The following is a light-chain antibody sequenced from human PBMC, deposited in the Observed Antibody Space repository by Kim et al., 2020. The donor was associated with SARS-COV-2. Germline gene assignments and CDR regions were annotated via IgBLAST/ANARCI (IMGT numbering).Light chain of an antibody. Sequence: GQSITISCPGTSSDVGLFDSVSWYQQHPGKAPKLMIYDVTYRPSGVSIRFSGSKSGYTASLTISGRQAEDEADYYCASDTTASTLIFGGGTKVTVL. CDR2: DVT. V-gene: IGLV2-14*03. J-gene: IGLJ2*01. CDR1: SSDVGLFDS. CDR3: ASDTTASTLI.